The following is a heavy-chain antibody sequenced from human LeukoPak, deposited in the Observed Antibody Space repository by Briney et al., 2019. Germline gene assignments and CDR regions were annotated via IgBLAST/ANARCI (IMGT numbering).Heavy chain of an antibody. V-gene: IGHV4-39*01. CDR3: ARQGGVLRLGEFYY. CDR2: IYYSGST. CDR1: GGPISSSSYY. D-gene: IGHD3-16*01. Sequence: SETLSLTCTVSGGPISSSSYYWGWIRQPPGKGLEWIGSIYYSGSTYYNPSLKSRVTISVDTSKNQFSLKLSSVTAADTAVYYCARQGGVLRLGEFYYWGQGTLVTVSS. J-gene: IGHJ4*02.